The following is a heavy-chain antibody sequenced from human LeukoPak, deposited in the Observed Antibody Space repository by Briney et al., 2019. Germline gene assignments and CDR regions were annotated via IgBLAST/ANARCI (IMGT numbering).Heavy chain of an antibody. CDR2: ISSSSSYI. D-gene: IGHD3-22*01. Sequence: PGGSLRLSCAASGFTFSSYSMNWVRQAPGKGLEWVSSISSSSSYIYYADSVKGRFTISRDNAKNSLYLQMNSLRAEDTAVYYCARATYYYDSSGYLTTNWFDPWGQGTLVTVSS. CDR1: GFTFSSYS. J-gene: IGHJ5*02. CDR3: ARATYYYDSSGYLTTNWFDP. V-gene: IGHV3-21*04.